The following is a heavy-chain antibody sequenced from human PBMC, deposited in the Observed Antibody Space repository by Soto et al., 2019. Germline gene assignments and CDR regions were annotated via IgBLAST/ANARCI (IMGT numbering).Heavy chain of an antibody. CDR3: AKDIRGWVYWYFDL. D-gene: IGHD6-19*01. V-gene: IGHV3-9*01. J-gene: IGHJ2*01. CDR1: GFTFDDYA. CDR2: ISWNSGSI. Sequence: EVQLVESGGGLVQPGRSLRLSCAASGFTFDDYAMHWVRQAPGKGLEWVSGISWNSGSIGYADSVKGRFTIPRDNAKNSLYLQMNSLRAEDTALYYCAKDIRGWVYWYFDLWGRGTLVTVSS.